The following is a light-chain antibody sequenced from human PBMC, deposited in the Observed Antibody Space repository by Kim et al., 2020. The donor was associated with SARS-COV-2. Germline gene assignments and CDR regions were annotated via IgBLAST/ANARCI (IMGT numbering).Light chain of an antibody. J-gene: IGKJ2*01. V-gene: IGKV3-11*01. CDR3: QQRSNWYT. Sequence: PGESATSSCRASQSIGSSLAWYQHKPGQAPRLLIYDAFNRATGIPARFSGSGSGTDFTLTISSLEPEDFAVYYCQQRSNWYTFGQGTKLEI. CDR2: DAF. CDR1: QSIGSS.